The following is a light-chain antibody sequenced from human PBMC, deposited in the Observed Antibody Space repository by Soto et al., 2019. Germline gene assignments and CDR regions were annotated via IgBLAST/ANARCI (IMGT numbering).Light chain of an antibody. CDR2: DVA. Sequence: DIQMTQSPSTLSASVGDRVTITCRSSQSIDRWLAWYQQRPGRSPKLLIYDVANLETGVPSRFSGSGSETDFTLTSSSLQPDDFAIYYCQQYNSYPLTFGGGTKVEI. J-gene: IGKJ4*01. V-gene: IGKV1-5*01. CDR1: QSIDRW. CDR3: QQYNSYPLT.